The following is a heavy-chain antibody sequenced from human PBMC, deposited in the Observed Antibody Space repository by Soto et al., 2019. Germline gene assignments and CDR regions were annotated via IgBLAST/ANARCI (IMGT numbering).Heavy chain of an antibody. CDR2: IYPRDSDT. CDR1: GYSFPSYW. CDR3: ARSISSWREFDY. D-gene: IGHD6-13*01. V-gene: IGHV5-51*01. J-gene: IGHJ4*02. Sequence: LGESLKISCKGSGYSFPSYWIAWVRQMPGKGLEWMGIIYPRDSDTRYSPSFQGQVTISADKSISTAYLQWSSLKASDTAMYYCARSISSWREFDYWGQGXLVTVYS.